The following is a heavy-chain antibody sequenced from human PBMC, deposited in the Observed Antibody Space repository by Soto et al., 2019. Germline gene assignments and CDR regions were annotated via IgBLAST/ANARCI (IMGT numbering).Heavy chain of an antibody. Sequence: QVQLVESGGGVVQPGKSLRLSCAGSGFTFSSYGMDWVRQAPGKGLEWVAVISYNGSNKYYADSVKVRFTISSDNSKNTASLQMSSLRADDTAVYYCAKDRMGAGVRGYFDYWCQGTLVTVST. CDR1: GFTFSSYG. CDR2: ISYNGSNK. CDR3: AKDRMGAGVRGYFDY. V-gene: IGHV3-30*18. J-gene: IGHJ4*02. D-gene: IGHD3-10*01.